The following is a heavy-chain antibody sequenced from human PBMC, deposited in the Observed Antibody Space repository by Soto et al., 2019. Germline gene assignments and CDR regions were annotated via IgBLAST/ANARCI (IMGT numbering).Heavy chain of an antibody. CDR2: VSGSGGST. CDR3: AKDLASVVVTADY. D-gene: IGHD2-21*02. V-gene: IGHV3-23*01. J-gene: IGHJ4*02. Sequence: TGRSLGLSCAASGFTFSSYAMSWVRQGPGKGLEWVSAVSGSGGSTYYADSVKGRFTISRDNSKNTLYLQMNSLRAEDTAVYYCAKDLASVVVTADYWRQGTLVTVYS. CDR1: GFTFSSYA.